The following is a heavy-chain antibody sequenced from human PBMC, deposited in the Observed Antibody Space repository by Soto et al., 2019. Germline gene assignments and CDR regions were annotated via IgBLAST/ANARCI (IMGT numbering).Heavy chain of an antibody. CDR1: GYTFISHG. CDR2: ISGKNGNT. Sequence: QVQLVQSGVEVKKPGASVKVSCKASGYTFISHGISWVRQAPGQGLEWMGWISGKNGNTNYAQKLQGRVTLTTDTATSTASRELRSLRLDDTAVYYWGGVSPPIVVSPDSGMDAWGKGTPVTVSS. CDR3: GGVSPPIVVSPDSGMDA. D-gene: IGHD2-15*01. J-gene: IGHJ6*04. V-gene: IGHV1-18*04.